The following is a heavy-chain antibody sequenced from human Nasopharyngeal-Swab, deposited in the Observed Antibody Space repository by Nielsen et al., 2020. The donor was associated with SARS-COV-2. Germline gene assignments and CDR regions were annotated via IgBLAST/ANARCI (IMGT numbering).Heavy chain of an antibody. V-gene: IGHV4-59*08. CDR2: IYYRGST. CDR3: ARRETIVGSFDY. Sequence: SETLSLTCTVSGGSISSYYWTWIRQSPGKGLEWIGYIYYRGSTDYNPSLKGRVTISVDTSKNQFSLKLNSVTAADTAVYYCARRETIVGSFDYWGQGTLVTVSS. J-gene: IGHJ4*02. D-gene: IGHD1-26*01. CDR1: GGSISSYY.